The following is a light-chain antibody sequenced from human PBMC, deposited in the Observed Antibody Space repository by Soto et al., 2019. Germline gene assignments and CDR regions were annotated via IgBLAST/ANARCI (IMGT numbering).Light chain of an antibody. J-gene: IGKJ2*01. V-gene: IGKV1-33*01. CDR3: QQYDNLPSYT. Sequence: DIQMSQSPSSLSASVGDRVTITCQASQDISNYLNWYQHKPGKAPKLLIFRASNLETGVPSRFSGGGSGTQFTSTISSLQPEDIATYYCQQYDNLPSYTFGPGTKLEIK. CDR1: QDISNY. CDR2: RAS.